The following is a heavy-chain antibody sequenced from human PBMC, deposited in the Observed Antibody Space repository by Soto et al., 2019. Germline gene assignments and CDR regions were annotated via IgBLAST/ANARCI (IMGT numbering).Heavy chain of an antibody. CDR1: GYTFTSYG. J-gene: IGHJ4*02. Sequence: QVQLVQSGAGVKKPGASVKVSCKASGYTFTSYGISWVRQAPGQGLEWMGWISAYNGNIKYAQKLQGRVTMPTDTSTSTAYMELRSLRSDDTAVYYCTRDLSIFLFDYWGQGTLVTVSS. D-gene: IGHD3-9*01. V-gene: IGHV1-18*01. CDR2: ISAYNGNI. CDR3: TRDLSIFLFDY.